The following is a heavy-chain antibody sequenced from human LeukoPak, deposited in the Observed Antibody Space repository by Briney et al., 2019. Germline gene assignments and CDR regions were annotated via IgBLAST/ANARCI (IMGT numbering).Heavy chain of an antibody. CDR2: IYHSGNT. J-gene: IGHJ4*02. CDR3: ARGNIVGYSYGYLGFFDY. CDR1: GDSVNSGAYY. D-gene: IGHD5-18*01. V-gene: IGHV4-61*08. Sequence: SETLSLTCTASGDSVNSGAYYWSWIRQPPGRGLEWIGSIYHSGNTDYSPSLKSRVTISVDTSKNQFSLTLSSVTAADTAVYYCARGNIVGYSYGYLGFFDYRGQGTLVPVSS.